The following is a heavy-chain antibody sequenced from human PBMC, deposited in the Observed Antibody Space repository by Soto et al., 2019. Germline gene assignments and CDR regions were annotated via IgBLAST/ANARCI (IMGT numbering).Heavy chain of an antibody. D-gene: IGHD2-21*02. CDR1: GYTFTSYY. CDR3: ANQMVYGGNSVGYYYYGMDV. J-gene: IGHJ6*02. Sequence: ASVKVSCKASGYTFTSYYMHWVRQAPGQGLEWMGIINPSGGSTSYAQKFQGRVTMTRDTSTSTVYMELSSLRSEDTAVYYCANQMVYGGNSVGYYYYGMDVWGQGTTVTVSS. CDR2: INPSGGST. V-gene: IGHV1-46*01.